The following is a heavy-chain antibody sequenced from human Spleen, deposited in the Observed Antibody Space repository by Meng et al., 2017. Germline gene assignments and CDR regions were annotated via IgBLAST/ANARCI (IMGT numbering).Heavy chain of an antibody. CDR3: ARVLAAAGTIFDY. Sequence: GESLKISCAASGFTFSNYWMTWVRQAPGKGLEWMAYIKKDGSDKYYVDSVKGRFTISRDNAKDSLYLQMNSLRAEDTAVYYCARVLAAAGTIFDYWGQGTLVTVSS. J-gene: IGHJ4*02. D-gene: IGHD6-13*01. CDR1: GFTFSNYW. V-gene: IGHV3-7*01. CDR2: IKKDGSDK.